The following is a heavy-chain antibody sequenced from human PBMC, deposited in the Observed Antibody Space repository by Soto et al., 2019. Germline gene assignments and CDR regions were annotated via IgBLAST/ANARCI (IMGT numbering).Heavy chain of an antibody. Sequence: QSQTLSLTCAISGDSVSSNSAAWNWIRQSPSRGLEWLGRTYYRSKWYNDYAVSVKSRITINPDTSKNQFSLQLNSVTPEDTAVYYCARGLWLIAAAGNFDYWGQGTLVTVSS. CDR1: GDSVSSNSAA. V-gene: IGHV6-1*01. J-gene: IGHJ4*02. CDR3: ARGLWLIAAAGNFDY. CDR2: TYYRSKWYN. D-gene: IGHD6-13*01.